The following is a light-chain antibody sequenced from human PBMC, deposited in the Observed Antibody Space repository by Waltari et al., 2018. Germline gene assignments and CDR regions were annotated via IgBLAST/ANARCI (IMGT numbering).Light chain of an antibody. J-gene: IGKJ2*03. Sequence: IVLTQSPGTLSLSPGERAPLSCRASQSVSSSYLAWYQQKPGQAPRLLIYGASSRATGIPDRFSGSGSGTDFTLTISRLEPEDFAVYYCQQYGSSQGYSFGQGTKLEIK. CDR3: QQYGSSQGYS. CDR1: QSVSSSY. V-gene: IGKV3-20*01. CDR2: GAS.